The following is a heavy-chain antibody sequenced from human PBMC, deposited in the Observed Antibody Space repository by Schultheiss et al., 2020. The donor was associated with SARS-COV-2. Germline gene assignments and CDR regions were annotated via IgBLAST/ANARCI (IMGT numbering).Heavy chain of an antibody. V-gene: IGHV3-30*03. J-gene: IGHJ4*02. CDR1: GFTFSSYG. Sequence: GESLKISCAASGFTFSSYGMHWVRQAPGKGLEWVAVISYDGSNKYYADSVKGRFTISRDNAKNSLYLQMNSLRAEDTAVYYCARDGALSAAADYWGQGTLVTVSS. CDR2: ISYDGSNK. D-gene: IGHD6-13*01. CDR3: ARDGALSAAADY.